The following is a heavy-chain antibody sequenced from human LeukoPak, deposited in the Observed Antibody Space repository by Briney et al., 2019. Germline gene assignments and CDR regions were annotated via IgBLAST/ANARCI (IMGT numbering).Heavy chain of an antibody. CDR1: GGSISSYY. V-gene: IGHV4-4*07. J-gene: IGHJ5*02. CDR3: ARDGSSSWYPNWFDP. CDR2: IYTSGST. Sequence: PSETLSLTCPVSGGSISSYYWSWIRQPAGKGLEWIGRIYTSGSTNYNPSLKSRVTMSVDTSKNQFSLKLSSVTAADTAVYYCARDGSSSWYPNWFDPWGQGTLVTVSS. D-gene: IGHD6-13*01.